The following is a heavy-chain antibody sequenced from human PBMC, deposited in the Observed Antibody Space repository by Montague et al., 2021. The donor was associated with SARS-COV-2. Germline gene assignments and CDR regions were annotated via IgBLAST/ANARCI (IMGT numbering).Heavy chain of an antibody. CDR1: GGSISSSSYY. J-gene: IGHJ4*02. Sequence: SETLSLTCTVSGGSISSSSYYWGWIRQPPGKGLEWIGSIYYSGSTYYNPSLKSRATISVDTSKNQFSLKLSSVTAADTAVYYCARGVPLGYDFWSGYPEIGDFDYWGQGTLVTVSS. V-gene: IGHV4-39*01. CDR3: ARGVPLGYDFWSGYPEIGDFDY. CDR2: IYYSGST. D-gene: IGHD3-3*01.